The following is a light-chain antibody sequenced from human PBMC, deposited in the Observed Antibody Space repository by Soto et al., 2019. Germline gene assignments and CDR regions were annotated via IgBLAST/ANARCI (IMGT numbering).Light chain of an antibody. V-gene: IGKV3-11*01. CDR3: QQSSNWPLT. CDR1: QRVSSC. J-gene: IGKJ4*01. CDR2: DTS. Sequence: EIVLTQSPATLSLSPGERATLSCRASQRVSSCLAWYQQKPGQAHRLLIYDTSIRTTGIPATFSGSGSGTDFTLPSSSLEPEDFAVYYCQQSSNWPLTFGGETKVEIK.